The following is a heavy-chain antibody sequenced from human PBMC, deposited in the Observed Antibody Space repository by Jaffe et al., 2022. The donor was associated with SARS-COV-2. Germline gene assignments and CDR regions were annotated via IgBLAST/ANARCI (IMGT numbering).Heavy chain of an antibody. CDR1: GFTFSSYS. V-gene: IGHV3-21*01. CDR3: ARDLVVVVAATHYYYYYGMDV. D-gene: IGHD2-15*01. Sequence: EVQLVESGGGLVKPGGSLRLSCAASGFTFSSYSMNWVRQAPGKGLEWVSSISSSSSYIYYADSVKGRFTISRDNAKNSLYLQMNSLRAEDTAVYYCARDLVVVVAATHYYYYYGMDVWGQGTTVTVSS. J-gene: IGHJ6*02. CDR2: ISSSSSYI.